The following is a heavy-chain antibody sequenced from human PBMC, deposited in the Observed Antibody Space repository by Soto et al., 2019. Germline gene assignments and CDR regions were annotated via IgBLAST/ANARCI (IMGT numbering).Heavy chain of an antibody. Sequence: SETLSLTCTVSGGSISTYYWRWIRQPPGKGLEWIGFVDYSGSTNYNPSLKSRVTISLDTSKKQFSLKLSSVTAADTAVYYCARQYCTNGVCYRSASDTWGQGTMVTVSS. J-gene: IGHJ3*02. CDR1: GGSISTYY. D-gene: IGHD2-8*01. CDR3: ARQYCTNGVCYRSASDT. V-gene: IGHV4-59*08. CDR2: VDYSGST.